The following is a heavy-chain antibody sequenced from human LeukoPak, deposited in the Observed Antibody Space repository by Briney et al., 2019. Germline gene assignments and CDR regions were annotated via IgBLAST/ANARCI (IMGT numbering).Heavy chain of an antibody. Sequence: PGGSLRLSCAAPGLTFSNYGMSSVPQAPGKGLEWVSALSGSGGNTYYADSVKGRFTTSRDNSKNTLYLQMNSLRAEDTAVYYCAKDDGGSYYIYYYYMDVWGKGTTVTISS. CDR2: LSGSGGNT. CDR3: AKDDGGSYYIYYYYMDV. J-gene: IGHJ6*03. D-gene: IGHD1-26*01. CDR1: GLTFSNYG. V-gene: IGHV3-23*01.